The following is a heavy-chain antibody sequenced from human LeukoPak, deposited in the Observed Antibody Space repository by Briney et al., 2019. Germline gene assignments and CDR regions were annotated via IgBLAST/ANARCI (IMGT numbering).Heavy chain of an antibody. CDR1: GFTFSSYS. CDR2: ISSSSSYI. J-gene: IGHJ3*02. V-gene: IGHV3-21*01. Sequence: NPGGSLRLSCAASGFTFSSYSMNWVRQAPGKGLEWVSSISSSSSYIYYADSVKGRFTISGDNAKNSLYLQMNSLRAEDTAVYYCARDHYGDYPRRGTSAFDIWGQGTMVTVSS. D-gene: IGHD4-17*01. CDR3: ARDHYGDYPRRGTSAFDI.